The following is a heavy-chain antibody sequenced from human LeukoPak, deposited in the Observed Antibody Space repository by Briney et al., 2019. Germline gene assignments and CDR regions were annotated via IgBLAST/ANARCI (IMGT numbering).Heavy chain of an antibody. CDR3: VRGASVLRGFDT. CDR2: TYYRSKWSS. Sequence: SQTLSLTCAISGDSVSSNTASWNWIRQSPSRGLEWLGRTYYRSKWSSDYAVSVRSRITINPDTSKNQFFLQLNSVTPEDTAVYYCVRGASVLRGFDTWGLGTMVTVSS. J-gene: IGHJ3*02. CDR1: GDSVSSNTAS. D-gene: IGHD1-26*01. V-gene: IGHV6-1*01.